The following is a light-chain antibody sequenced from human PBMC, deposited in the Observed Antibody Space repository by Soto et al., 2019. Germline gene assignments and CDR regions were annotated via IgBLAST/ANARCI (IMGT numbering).Light chain of an antibody. CDR2: GAF. CDR1: QSVSSNY. Sequence: EIVLTHSPGTLSLSPGERVTFSCRASQSVSSNYLAWYQQKPGQAPRLLIYGAFKRATGIPDRFSGSGSGTDFTLTISRMEPEDFAVYCCQQYGSSPRTFGQGTKVDIK. V-gene: IGKV3-20*01. J-gene: IGKJ1*01. CDR3: QQYGSSPRT.